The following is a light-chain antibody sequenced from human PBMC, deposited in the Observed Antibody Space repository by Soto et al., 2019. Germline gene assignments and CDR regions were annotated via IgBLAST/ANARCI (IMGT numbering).Light chain of an antibody. V-gene: IGLV2-14*03. J-gene: IGLJ2*01. CDR1: SSDVGGYKF. CDR3: SSYTSSGTPVV. Sequence: QSVLTQPASVSGSPGQSITISCTGTSSDVGGYKFVSWYQQHPGKAPKLMIYDVSNRPSGVSNRFAGSKSGNTASLTISGLQAEDEADYYCSSYTSSGTPVVFGGGTKLTVL. CDR2: DVS.